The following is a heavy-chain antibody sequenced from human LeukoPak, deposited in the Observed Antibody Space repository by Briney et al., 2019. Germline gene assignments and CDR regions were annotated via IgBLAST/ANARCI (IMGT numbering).Heavy chain of an antibody. CDR1: GFTFSSYS. CDR3: ARVYLERLTAGYFDH. V-gene: IGHV3-48*02. D-gene: IGHD2-8*01. CDR2: ISSSSSTI. Sequence: PGGSLRLSCAASGFTFSSYSMNWVRQAPGKGLEWVSYISSSSSTIYYADSVKGRFTISRDNAKNSLYLQMNSLRDDDSAAYFCARVYLERLTAGYFDHWGQGTQVTVSP. J-gene: IGHJ4*02.